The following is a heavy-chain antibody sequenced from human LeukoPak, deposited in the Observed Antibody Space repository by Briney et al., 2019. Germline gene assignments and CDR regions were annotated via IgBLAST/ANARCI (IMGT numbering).Heavy chain of an antibody. J-gene: IGHJ4*02. CDR1: GFTVSSNY. V-gene: IGHV3-53*01. CDR3: ARYKYGSDYFDY. Sequence: GGSLRLSCAVSGFTVSSNYMSWVRQAPGKGLEWVSVIYSGGNTYYADSVKGRFTISRDNSKSTLYLQMNSLRAEDTAVYYRARYKYGSDYFDYWGQGTLVTVSS. D-gene: IGHD3-10*01. CDR2: IYSGGNT.